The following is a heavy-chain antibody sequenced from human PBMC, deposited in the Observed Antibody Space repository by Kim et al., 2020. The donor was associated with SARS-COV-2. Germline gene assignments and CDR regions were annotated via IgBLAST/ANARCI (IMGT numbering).Heavy chain of an antibody. V-gene: IGHV3-33*01. J-gene: IGHJ4*02. CDR1: GFTFSSYG. Sequence: GGSLRLSCAASGFTFSSYGMHWVRQAPGKGLEWVAVIWYDGSNKYYADSVKGRFTISRDNSKNTLYLQMNSLRAEDTAVYYCARDGGTVTTGGFDYWGQGTLVTVSS. CDR2: IWYDGSNK. D-gene: IGHD4-4*01. CDR3: ARDGGTVTTGGFDY.